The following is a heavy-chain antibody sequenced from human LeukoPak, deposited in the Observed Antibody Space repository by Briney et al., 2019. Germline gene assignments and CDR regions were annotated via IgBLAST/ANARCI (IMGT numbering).Heavy chain of an antibody. D-gene: IGHD3-22*01. CDR1: GGSFSGYY. J-gene: IGHJ4*02. V-gene: IGHV4-34*01. CDR3: ARGLDYYDSSGYRLPALGY. Sequence: SETLSLTCAVSGGSFSGYYWTWIRQPPGKGLEWIAEINHSGSTNYNSSLKSRVTISVDTSKNQFSLKLSSVTAADTAVYYCARGLDYYDSSGYRLPALGYWGQGTLVTVSS. CDR2: INHSGST.